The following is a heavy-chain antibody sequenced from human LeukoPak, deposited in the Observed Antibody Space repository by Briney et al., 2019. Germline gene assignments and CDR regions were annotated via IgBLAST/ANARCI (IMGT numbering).Heavy chain of an antibody. D-gene: IGHD3-22*01. CDR2: INHSGNT. Sequence: SETLSLTCAVYGGSFSGYYWSWIRQPPGKGLEWIGEINHSGNTNYNPSLKSRVTISVDTSKNQFSLKLSSVTAADTAVYYCAGYYDSSGYYAPWGQGTLVTVSS. CDR3: AGYYDSSGYYAP. J-gene: IGHJ5*02. CDR1: GGSFSGYY. V-gene: IGHV4-34*01.